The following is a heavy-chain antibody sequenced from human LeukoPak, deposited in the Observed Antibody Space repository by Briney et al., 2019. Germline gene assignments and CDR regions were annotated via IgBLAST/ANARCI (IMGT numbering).Heavy chain of an antibody. Sequence: PGGSLRLSCAASGFTFSGYAMSWVRQAPGKGLEWVSGISGSGGSPSYADSVKGRFTISRDNSKNTLYLQMNSLRAEDTAMYYCATLPIYYYDSSGYYLDYWGQGTLVTVSS. J-gene: IGHJ4*02. CDR3: ATLPIYYYDSSGYYLDY. D-gene: IGHD3-22*01. CDR2: ISGSGGSP. CDR1: GFTFSGYA. V-gene: IGHV3-23*01.